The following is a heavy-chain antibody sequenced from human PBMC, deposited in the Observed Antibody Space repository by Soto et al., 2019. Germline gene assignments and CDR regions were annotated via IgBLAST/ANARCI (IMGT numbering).Heavy chain of an antibody. J-gene: IGHJ4*02. CDR1: GFTFSSYA. Sequence: EVQLLESGGGLVQPGGSLRLSCAASGFTFSSYAMSWVRQAPGKGLEWGSTISGSGGSTYYADSVKGRVTISRDNSKNTLYRQTNSLSAQDTAVYYCAKVALSTYGSGSYYDYWGQGTLVTVSS. CDR3: AKVALSTYGSGSYYDY. CDR2: ISGSGGST. D-gene: IGHD3-10*01. V-gene: IGHV3-23*01.